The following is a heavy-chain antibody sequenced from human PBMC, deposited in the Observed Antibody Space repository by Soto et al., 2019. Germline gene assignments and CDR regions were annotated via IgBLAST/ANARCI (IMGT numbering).Heavy chain of an antibody. D-gene: IGHD3-10*01. Sequence: EVQMVESGGGLVQPGGSLRLSCAASGFTFSSYWMHWVRQAPGKGLVWVSRINSDGSSTNYADSVKGRFTISRDNAKNTLYLQLNSLRAEETAVYYCARGPSGLLWFGEGGQGTLVTVSS. CDR3: ARGPSGLLWFGE. V-gene: IGHV3-74*01. CDR2: INSDGSST. CDR1: GFTFSSYW. J-gene: IGHJ4*02.